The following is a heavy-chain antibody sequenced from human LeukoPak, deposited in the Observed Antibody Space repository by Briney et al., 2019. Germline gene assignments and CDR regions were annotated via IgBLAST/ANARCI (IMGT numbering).Heavy chain of an antibody. Sequence: SETLSLTCAVYGGSFSGYYWSWIRQPPGKGLEWIGEINHSGSTNYNPSLKSRVTISVDTSKNQFSLKLSSVTAEDTAVYYCAKEVGMYHLPTDYFDYWGQGTLVTVSS. D-gene: IGHD2-2*01. CDR1: GGSFSGYY. CDR2: INHSGST. J-gene: IGHJ4*02. V-gene: IGHV4-34*01. CDR3: AKEVGMYHLPTDYFDY.